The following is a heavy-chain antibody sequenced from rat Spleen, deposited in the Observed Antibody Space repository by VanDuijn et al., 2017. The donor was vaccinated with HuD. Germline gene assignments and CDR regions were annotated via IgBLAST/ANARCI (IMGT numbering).Heavy chain of an antibody. V-gene: IGHV5-7*01. Sequence: EVQLEESGGGLVQPGRSMKLSCAASGFTFSNYGMAWVRQAPKKGLEWVAYISYDGGSTYYRDSVKGRFTISRDNAKSTLYLQMDSLRSEDTATYYCTTLYYYDGSFYYAYWYFDFWGPGTMVTVSS. J-gene: IGHJ1*01. CDR2: ISYDGGST. D-gene: IGHD1-12*02. CDR3: TTLYYYDGSFYYAYWYFDF. CDR1: GFTFSNYG.